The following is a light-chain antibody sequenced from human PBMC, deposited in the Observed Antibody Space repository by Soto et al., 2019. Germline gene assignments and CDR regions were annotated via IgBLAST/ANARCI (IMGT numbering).Light chain of an antibody. CDR3: QQYTTYPLT. J-gene: IGKJ2*01. CDR1: QGIKNY. CDR2: AAS. Sequence: DIQMTQSPPSLSASVGDRVTITCRASQGIKNYLAWFQQKPGEAPKSLIYAASSLQSGVPSRFSGSGSGTYFTLTISSLQPEDFVTYYCQQYTTYPLTFGRGTKLEIK. V-gene: IGKV1-16*01.